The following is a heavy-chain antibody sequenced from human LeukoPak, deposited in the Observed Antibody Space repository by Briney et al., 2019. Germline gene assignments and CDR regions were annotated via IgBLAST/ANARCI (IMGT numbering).Heavy chain of an antibody. V-gene: IGHV1-2*06. CDR2: INPNSGGT. D-gene: IGHD6-19*01. CDR3: AGVRRYSSGWYGIFDY. Sequence: GASVKVSCKASGYTFTGYYMHWVRQAPGQGLEWMGRINPNSGGTNYAQKFQGRVTMTRDTSISTAYMELSRLRSDDTAVYYCAGVRRYSSGWYGIFDYWGQGTLVTVSS. CDR1: GYTFTGYY. J-gene: IGHJ4*02.